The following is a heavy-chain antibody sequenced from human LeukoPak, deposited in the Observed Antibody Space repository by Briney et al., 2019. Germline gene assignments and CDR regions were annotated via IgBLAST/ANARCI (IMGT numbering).Heavy chain of an antibody. CDR1: GYTFTDYY. CDR2: VNLNSGGT. Sequence: ASVKVSCEASGYTFTDYYMYWVRQAPGQGPEWMGWVNLNSGGTQYVQKFQGRVTMTRDTSISTAYMELTSLTSDDTAMYFCARVALAGSRIHLLDNWGQGTLVTVPS. CDR3: ARVALAGSRIHLLDN. D-gene: IGHD5-18*01. V-gene: IGHV1-2*02. J-gene: IGHJ4*02.